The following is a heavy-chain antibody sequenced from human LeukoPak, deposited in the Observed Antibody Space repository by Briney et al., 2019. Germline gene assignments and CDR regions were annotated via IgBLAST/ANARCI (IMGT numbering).Heavy chain of an antibody. D-gene: IGHD3-10*01. CDR2: VWYDGSNK. Sequence: GTSLRLSCAASGFSFSTHAMHWGRQAPGKGLEWVALVWYDGSNKYYTDSVKGRFTISRDNSKNTLHLQMNSLRADDTAVYYCARGPSYYGSGSYFYWGQGTLVTVSS. CDR1: GFSFSTHA. J-gene: IGHJ4*02. CDR3: ARGPSYYGSGSYFY. V-gene: IGHV3-33*01.